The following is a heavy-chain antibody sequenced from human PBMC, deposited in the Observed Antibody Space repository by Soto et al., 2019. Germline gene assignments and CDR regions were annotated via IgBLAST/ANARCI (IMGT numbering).Heavy chain of an antibody. V-gene: IGHV4-59*01. CDR1: VGSIRDYY. CDR2: IFYTGST. Sequence: SETLSLTCTVSVGSIRDYYWVWIRQPPGKGLEWIGSIFYTGSTDYNPSLKSRVSISLATSKNQFSLNLVSVTSADTAVYYCARVNRGAFDYWGQGALLTVSS. J-gene: IGHJ4*02. CDR3: ARVNRGAFDY.